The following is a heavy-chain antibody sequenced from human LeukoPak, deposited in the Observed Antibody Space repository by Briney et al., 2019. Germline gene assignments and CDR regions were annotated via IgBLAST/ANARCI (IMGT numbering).Heavy chain of an antibody. CDR1: GGSCDDYY. V-gene: IGHV4-34*01. J-gene: IGHJ4*02. D-gene: IGHD5-24*01. CDR3: ARGRDRSKAGDH. Sequence: PSETLSLTCAVYGGSCDDYYCSWLRQPPGKGLEWIGEIHPSGIFYYNSSLLSRVTMSIDTSKSQFSLRLTSVTAADTAFYYCARGRDRSKAGDHWGQGSLVTVSS. CDR2: IHPSGIF.